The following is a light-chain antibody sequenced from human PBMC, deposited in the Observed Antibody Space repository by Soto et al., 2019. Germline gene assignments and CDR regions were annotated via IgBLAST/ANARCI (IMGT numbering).Light chain of an antibody. V-gene: IGKV3-15*01. Sequence: EVVLSQSPGTLSLSPGERATLSCRASQSVSSNLAWYQQKPGQAPRLLIYGASTRATGIPARFSGSGSGTEFTLTISSLQSEDFAVYYCQQYNDWPQTFGQGTKV. CDR1: QSVSSN. J-gene: IGKJ1*01. CDR2: GAS. CDR3: QQYNDWPQT.